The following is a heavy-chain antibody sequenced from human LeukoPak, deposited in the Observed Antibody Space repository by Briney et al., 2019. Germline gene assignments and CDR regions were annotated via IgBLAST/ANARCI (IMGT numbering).Heavy chain of an antibody. CDR3: ARDPPYSIAAAGSEAFDI. CDR2: ISSSSSYI. Sequence: GGSLRLSCTASGFTFSSYSMNWVRQAPGKGLEWVSSISSSSSYIYYADSVKGRFTISRDNAKNSLYLQMNSLRAEDTAVYYCARDPPYSIAAAGSEAFDIWGQGTMVTVSS. V-gene: IGHV3-21*01. D-gene: IGHD6-13*01. J-gene: IGHJ3*02. CDR1: GFTFSSYS.